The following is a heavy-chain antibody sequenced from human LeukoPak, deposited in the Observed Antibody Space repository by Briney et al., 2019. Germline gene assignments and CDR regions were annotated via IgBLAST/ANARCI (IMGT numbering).Heavy chain of an antibody. D-gene: IGHD6-19*01. CDR1: GFTFSHSW. CDR2: IKEDGSSQ. J-gene: IGHJ4*02. Sequence: LPGGSLRLSCVASGFTFSHSWMTWVRQAPGKGLEWVGHIKEDGSSQNYADSVKGRFTISRGNAKSSLHLQMNGLRAEDTAMYYCVKDSGWFHFDSWGQGTLVTLSS. CDR3: VKDSGWFHFDS. V-gene: IGHV3-7*03.